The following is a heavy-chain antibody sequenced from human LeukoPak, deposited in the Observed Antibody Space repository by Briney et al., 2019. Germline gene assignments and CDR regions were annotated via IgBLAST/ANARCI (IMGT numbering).Heavy chain of an antibody. Sequence: ASVKVSCXASGYTFTAQYMHWVRLAHGQGLEWMAWINPNNGDTKYAQSFLGRVTMTRDTSTTTAYMELSSLRSDDTAVYFCASYPRSIPTPPFDYWGQGTLVTVSS. CDR3: ASYPRSIPTPPFDY. CDR2: INPNNGDT. CDR1: GYTFTAQY. V-gene: IGHV1-2*02. J-gene: IGHJ4*02. D-gene: IGHD2-21*01.